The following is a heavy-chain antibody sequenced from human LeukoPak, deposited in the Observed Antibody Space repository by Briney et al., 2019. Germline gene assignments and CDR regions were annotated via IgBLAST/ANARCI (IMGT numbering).Heavy chain of an antibody. Sequence: GGSLRLSCAASGFTFSSYSMNWVRQAPGKGLEWVSSISSSSRYIYYADSVKGRFIISRDNAKNSLYLQMNSLRAEDTAVYYCARDLYGMDYYGSGASFIDCWGQGTLVTVSS. CDR2: ISSSSRYI. CDR1: GFTFSSYS. D-gene: IGHD3-10*01. CDR3: ARDLYGMDYYGSGASFIDC. J-gene: IGHJ4*02. V-gene: IGHV3-21*01.